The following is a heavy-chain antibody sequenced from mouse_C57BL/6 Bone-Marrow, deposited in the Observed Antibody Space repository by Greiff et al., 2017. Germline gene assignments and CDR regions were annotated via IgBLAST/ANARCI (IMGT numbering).Heavy chain of an antibody. CDR3: ARRSTMRTARVIYAMDY. CDR1: EYEFPSHD. CDR2: INSDGGST. V-gene: IGHV5-2*03. D-gene: IGHD2-4*01. Sequence: DVKLVESGGGLVQPGESLKLSCESNEYEFPSHDMSWVRKTPEKRLELVAAINSDGGSTYYPDTMERRFTISRDNTKKTLYLQLSSLRSEDTALYYCARRSTMRTARVIYAMDYWGQGTSVTVSS. J-gene: IGHJ4*01.